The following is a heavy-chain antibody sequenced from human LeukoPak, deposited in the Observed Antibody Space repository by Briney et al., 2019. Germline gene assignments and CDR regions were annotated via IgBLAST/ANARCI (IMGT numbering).Heavy chain of an antibody. V-gene: IGHV4-31*03. D-gene: IGHD5-12*01. J-gene: IGHJ4*02. CDR3: AREHVDIVATTQGGYFDH. CDR1: GGSISSGGYY. Sequence: PLETLSLTCTVSGGSISSGGYYWSWIRQHPGKGLEWIGYIYYSGSTYYNPSLKSRVTVSVDTSKNQFSLKRSSVTAADTAVYYRAREHVDIVATTQGGYFDHWGQGTLVTVSS. CDR2: IYYSGST.